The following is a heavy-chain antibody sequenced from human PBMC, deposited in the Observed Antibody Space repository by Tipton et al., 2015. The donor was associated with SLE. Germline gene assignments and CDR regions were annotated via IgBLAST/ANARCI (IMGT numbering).Heavy chain of an antibody. V-gene: IGHV4-61*02. J-gene: IGHJ6*02. CDR3: ARNVVEVGLSMVQGVMTQVVYYHGMDV. Sequence: TLSLTCTVSGGSITSGSYYWTWIRQPAGKGLEWIGRIYTSGSTNYNPSLKSRVTIFIDTSKNQFSLRVRSVTAADTAVYYCARNVVEVGLSMVQGVMTQVVYYHGMDVWGQGTTVTVSS. CDR2: IYTSGST. D-gene: IGHD3-10*01. CDR1: GGSITSGSYY.